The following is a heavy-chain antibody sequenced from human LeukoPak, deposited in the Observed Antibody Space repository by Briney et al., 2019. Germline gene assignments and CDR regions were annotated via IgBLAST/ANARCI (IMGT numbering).Heavy chain of an antibody. Sequence: GGSLRLSCAASGFTFSDYYMSWIRQAPGKGLEWVSSISYSSSYIYYADSVKGRFTISRDNPKNSLYLQMNSLRAEDTAVYYCARDLGWYYYDSSGYPGFDYWGQGTLVTVSS. CDR2: ISYSSSYI. CDR1: GFTFSDYY. CDR3: ARDLGWYYYDSSGYPGFDY. D-gene: IGHD3-22*01. J-gene: IGHJ4*02. V-gene: IGHV3-11*06.